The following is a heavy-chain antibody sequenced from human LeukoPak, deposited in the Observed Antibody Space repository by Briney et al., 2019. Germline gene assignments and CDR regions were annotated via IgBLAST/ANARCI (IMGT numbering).Heavy chain of an antibody. CDR3: ARLAGYSYGWDLNKYFDY. J-gene: IGHJ4*02. CDR1: GYTFTSYA. D-gene: IGHD5-18*01. Sequence: RASVKVSCKASGYTFTSYAMHWVRQAPGQRLEWMGWINAGNGNTKYSQKFQGRVTITRDTSASTAYMELSSLRSEDTAVYYCARLAGYSYGWDLNKYFDYWGQGTQVTVSS. CDR2: INAGNGNT. V-gene: IGHV1-3*01.